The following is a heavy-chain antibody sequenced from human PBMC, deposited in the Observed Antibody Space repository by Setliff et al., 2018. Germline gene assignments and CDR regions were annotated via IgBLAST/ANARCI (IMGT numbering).Heavy chain of an antibody. CDR3: ARESYDSSGYIYYFDY. V-gene: IGHV5-51*01. CDR1: GYSFANYW. J-gene: IGHJ4*02. D-gene: IGHD3-22*01. Sequence: PGESLKISCKGSGYSFANYWIGWVRQMPGKGLEWMGIIYPGDSDTRYSPSFQGQVTISADKSISTAYLQWSSLKASDTAMYYCARESYDSSGYIYYFDYWGQGTLVTVS. CDR2: IYPGDSDT.